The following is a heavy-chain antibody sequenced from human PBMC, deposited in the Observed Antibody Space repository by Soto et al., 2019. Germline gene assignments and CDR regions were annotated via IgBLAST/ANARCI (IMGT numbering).Heavy chain of an antibody. Sequence: SVKVSCKASGGTFSSYAISWARQAPGQGLEWMGGIIPIFGTANYAQKFQGRVTITADESTSTAYMELSSLRSEDTAVYYCASLMIVVVPAARGGWFDPWGQGTLVTVSS. CDR2: IIPIFGTA. J-gene: IGHJ5*02. CDR1: GGTFSSYA. CDR3: ASLMIVVVPAARGGWFDP. D-gene: IGHD2-2*01. V-gene: IGHV1-69*13.